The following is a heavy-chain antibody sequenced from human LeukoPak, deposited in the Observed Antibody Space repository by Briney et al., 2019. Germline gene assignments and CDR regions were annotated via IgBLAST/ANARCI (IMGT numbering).Heavy chain of an antibody. CDR1: GFTFSSYA. V-gene: IGHV3-23*01. Sequence: GALRLSCAASGFTFSSYAMTWVRQAPGKGLEWVSAISGSGGSTYYADSVKGRFTISRDNSKNTLFLQMNSLRAEDTAVYYCAKRRGLELLYYYYMDVWGKGTTVTVSS. CDR3: AKRRGLELLYYYYMDV. J-gene: IGHJ6*03. D-gene: IGHD1-7*01. CDR2: ISGSGGST.